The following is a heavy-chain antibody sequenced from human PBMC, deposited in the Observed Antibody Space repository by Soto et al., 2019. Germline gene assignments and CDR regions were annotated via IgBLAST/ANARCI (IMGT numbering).Heavy chain of an antibody. CDR3: ARDWGYSSPGDRYYYYYGMDV. Sequence: QVQLVESGGGVVQPGRSLRLSCAASGFTFSSYAMHWVRQAPGKGLEWVAVISYDGSNKYYADSVKGRFTISRDNSKNTLYLQMNSLRAEDTAVYYCARDWGYSSPGDRYYYYYGMDVWGQGTTVTVSS. D-gene: IGHD6-13*01. V-gene: IGHV3-30-3*01. CDR1: GFTFSSYA. CDR2: ISYDGSNK. J-gene: IGHJ6*02.